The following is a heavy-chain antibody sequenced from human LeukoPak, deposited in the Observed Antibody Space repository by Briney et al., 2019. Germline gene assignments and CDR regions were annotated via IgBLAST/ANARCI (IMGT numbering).Heavy chain of an antibody. V-gene: IGHV4-59*01. CDR3: ARQRATWDAWFDP. J-gene: IGHJ5*02. D-gene: IGHD1-26*01. Sequence: SETLSLTCTVSGGSITGYYWSWIRQPPGKVLEWIAYIHDSGSANYNPSLKSRVIISVDRSRNQFSLKLSSVTAADTAVYYCARQRATWDAWFDPWGQGTLVTVSS. CDR1: GGSITGYY. CDR2: IHDSGSA.